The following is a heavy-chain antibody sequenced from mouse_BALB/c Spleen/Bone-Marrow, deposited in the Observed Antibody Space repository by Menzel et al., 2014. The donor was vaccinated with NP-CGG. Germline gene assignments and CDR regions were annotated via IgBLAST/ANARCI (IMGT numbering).Heavy chain of an antibody. V-gene: IGHV5-17*02. J-gene: IGHJ2*01. CDR2: ISSGSNII. CDR3: GRGDY. CDR1: GFTFSSFA. Sequence: EVMLVESGGGLVQPGGSRKLSCAASGFTFSSFAMHWIRQAPEKGLEWVAFISSGSNIIHYADTVKGRFTISIDNPKNTLFLQMTSVRSEDTAMYYCGRGDYWGQGTTLTVSS.